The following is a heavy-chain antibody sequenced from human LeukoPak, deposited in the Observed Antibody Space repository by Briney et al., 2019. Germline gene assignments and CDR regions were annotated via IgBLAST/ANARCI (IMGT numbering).Heavy chain of an antibody. CDR1: GFTFEAYA. D-gene: IGHD5-18*01. V-gene: IGHV3-23*01. CDR3: AKSSSSYGNDALDI. J-gene: IGHJ3*02. CDR2: IRGGGAVA. Sequence: GGSLRLSCAASGFTFEAYAMHWVRQAPGKGLEWVSVIRGGGAVAFYADSVKGRFAISRDNSGNTLYLHLNSLRADDTAVYYCAKSSSSYGNDALDIWGQGTMVTVSS.